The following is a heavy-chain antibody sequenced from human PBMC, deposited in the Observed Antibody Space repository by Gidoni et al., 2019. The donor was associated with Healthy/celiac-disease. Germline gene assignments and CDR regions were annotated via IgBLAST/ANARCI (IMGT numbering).Heavy chain of an antibody. J-gene: IGHJ4*02. V-gene: IGHV1-69*01. CDR3: ARGGRYSGYDSLFDY. CDR2: IIHISGTA. Sequence: HVQLVQSGSEVNKPASSVTVSFKAYLGTFSSYAISWVRQAPGQGLEWMGGIIHISGTANYAQKFQGRVTITADESTSTAYMELSSLRSEDTAVYYCARGGRYSGYDSLFDYWGQGTLVTVSS. CDR1: LGTFSSYA. D-gene: IGHD5-12*01.